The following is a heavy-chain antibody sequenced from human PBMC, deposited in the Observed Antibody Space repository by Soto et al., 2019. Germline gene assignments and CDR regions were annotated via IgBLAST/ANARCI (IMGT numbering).Heavy chain of an antibody. J-gene: IGHJ3*02. CDR3: AREVAADGTCREDVFDI. D-gene: IGHD6-13*01. CDR1: GGTFSNHA. Sequence: QVHLVQSGAEVKKPGSSVKVSCKAPGGTFSNHAINWVRQAPGQGLEWKGRIIPIFSTTIYAQKFQGRVTMTADESTITAYLELSSLKHDDTAVYYCAREVAADGTCREDVFDIWGQGTLVTVSS. V-gene: IGHV1-69*12. CDR2: IIPIFSTT.